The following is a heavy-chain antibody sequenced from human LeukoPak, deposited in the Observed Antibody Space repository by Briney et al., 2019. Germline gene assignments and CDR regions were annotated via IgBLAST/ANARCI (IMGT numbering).Heavy chain of an antibody. CDR2: INHSGST. CDR1: GGSFSGYY. CDR3: ASKYGDYPY. Sequence: SETLSLTCAVYGGSFSGYYWSWIRQPPGKGLEWIGEINHSGSTNYNPSLKSRVTISVDTSKNQFSLKLSSVTAADTAVYYCASKYGDYPYWGQGTTVTVSS. J-gene: IGHJ6*02. D-gene: IGHD4-17*01. V-gene: IGHV4-34*01.